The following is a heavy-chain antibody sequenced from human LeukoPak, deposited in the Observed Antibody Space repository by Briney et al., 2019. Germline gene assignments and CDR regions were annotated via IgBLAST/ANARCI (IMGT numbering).Heavy chain of an antibody. V-gene: IGHV3-21*01. CDR3: ARGAKCDGSTSCYPAGFDY. Sequence: GGSLRLSCAASGFTFSSYSMNWVRQAPGKGLEWVSSISSSSYIYYADSVKGRFTISRDNAKNSLYLQMNSLRAEDTAVYYCARGAKCDGSTSCYPAGFDYWGQGTLVTVSS. J-gene: IGHJ4*02. CDR2: ISSSSYI. CDR1: GFTFSSYS. D-gene: IGHD2-2*01.